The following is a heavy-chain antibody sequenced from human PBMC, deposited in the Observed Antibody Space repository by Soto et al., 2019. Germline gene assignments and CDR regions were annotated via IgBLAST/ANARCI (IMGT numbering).Heavy chain of an antibody. J-gene: IGHJ4*02. CDR3: ARGISGSYSNFDY. CDR1: NYSISSGYY. CDR2: MYHSGNT. V-gene: IGHV4-38-2*02. Sequence: SETLSLTCTVSNYSISSGYYWGWIRQSPGKGLEWIVSMYHSGNTFHNPSLKSQVTISVDTSKNQFSLKLKSVTAADTAVYYFARGISGSYSNFDYWGQGMLVTVPS. D-gene: IGHD1-26*01.